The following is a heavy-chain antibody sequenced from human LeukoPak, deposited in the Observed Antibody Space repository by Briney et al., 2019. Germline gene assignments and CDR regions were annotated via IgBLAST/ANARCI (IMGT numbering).Heavy chain of an antibody. J-gene: IGHJ6*03. CDR3: ARCVRYYGSGSYYYYYYYMDV. CDR2: INHSGST. V-gene: IGHV4-34*01. Sequence: SETLSLTCAVCGGFFSGYYWSWVRQPPGEGVESGGAINHSGSTNYNPSLKGRVTISVDTSKNQFSLKLSSVTAADTAVYYCARCVRYYGSGSYYYYYYYMDVWGKGTTVTVSS. D-gene: IGHD3-10*01. CDR1: GGFFSGYY.